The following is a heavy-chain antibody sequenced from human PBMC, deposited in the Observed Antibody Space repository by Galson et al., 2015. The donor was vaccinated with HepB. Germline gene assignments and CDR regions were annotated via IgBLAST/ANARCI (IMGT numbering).Heavy chain of an antibody. D-gene: IGHD3-10*01. J-gene: IGHJ6*04. V-gene: IGHV3-30*18. CDR2: ISYDGSKK. CDR1: GFTFSNYG. Sequence: SLRLSCAASGFTFSNYGIHWVRQAPGKGLEWVAIISYDGSKKYYADFVKGRFTISRDNSKNTLYPQINSLRAEEAAVYYCAKEGSPRSYYNGMDGWGEGTTVTVSS. CDR3: AKEGSPRSYYNGMDG.